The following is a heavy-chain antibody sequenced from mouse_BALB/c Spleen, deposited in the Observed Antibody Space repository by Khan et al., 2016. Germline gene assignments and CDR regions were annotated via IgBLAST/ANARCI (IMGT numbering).Heavy chain of an antibody. CDR3: ARAGYYGYLAY. CDR2: INPDSSTI. V-gene: IGHV4-1*02. Sequence: EVKLLESGGGLVQPGGSLKLSCAASGFAFSRYWMSWVRKASGKGLEWIGEINPDSSTINYTPSLKDKFIISRDNDKNTLYLQMSKVRSEDTALYYCARAGYYGYLAYWGQGTLVTVSA. J-gene: IGHJ3*01. CDR1: GFAFSRYW. D-gene: IGHD1-1*01.